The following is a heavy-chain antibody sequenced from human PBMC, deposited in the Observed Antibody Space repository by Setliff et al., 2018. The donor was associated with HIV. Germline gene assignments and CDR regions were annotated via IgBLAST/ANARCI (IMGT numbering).Heavy chain of an antibody. CDR1: GYTFTAYY. J-gene: IGHJ4*02. D-gene: IGHD3-3*01. CDR3: ARGTDFWSGSSNFDY. CDR2: INPNSGGT. Sequence: ASVKVSCKAYGYTFTAYYMHWVRQAPGQGLEWMGWINPNSGGTNYAQKFRGRVTMTRDTSINTAHMHLSSLRSDDTAIYFCARGTDFWSGSSNFDYWGQGTQVTVSS. V-gene: IGHV1-2*02.